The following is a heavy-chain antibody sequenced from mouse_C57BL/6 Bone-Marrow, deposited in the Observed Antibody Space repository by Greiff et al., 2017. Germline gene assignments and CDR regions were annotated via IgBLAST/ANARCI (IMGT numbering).Heavy chain of an antibody. CDR1: GFTFSDYG. J-gene: IGHJ2*01. Sequence: DVHLVESGGGLVKPGGSLKLSCAASGFTFSDYGMHWVRQAPEKGLEWVAYISSGSSTIYYADTVKGRFTISRDNAKNTLFLQMTSLRSEDTAMYYCARVTTVVPYFDYWGQGTTLTVSS. CDR3: ARVTTVVPYFDY. D-gene: IGHD1-1*01. CDR2: ISSGSSTI. V-gene: IGHV5-17*01.